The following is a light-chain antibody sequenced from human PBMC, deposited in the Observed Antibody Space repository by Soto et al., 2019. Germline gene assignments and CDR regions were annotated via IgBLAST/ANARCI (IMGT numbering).Light chain of an antibody. CDR2: AAS. CDR1: QSIRSY. Sequence: DIQMTQSPSSLSASVGDRVTITCRASQSIRSYLNWYQQKPGKAPKLLIYAASSLQSGVPSRFICSGSGTDFTLTISSLQPEDFATYYGQQSYSTLLTFGPGTKVDI. V-gene: IGKV1-39*01. J-gene: IGKJ3*01. CDR3: QQSYSTLLT.